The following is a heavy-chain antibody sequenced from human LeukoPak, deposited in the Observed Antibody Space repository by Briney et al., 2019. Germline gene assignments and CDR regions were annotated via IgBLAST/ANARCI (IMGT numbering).Heavy chain of an antibody. D-gene: IGHD6-19*01. CDR1: GLTFSSFE. Sequence: PGGSLRLSCAASGLTFSSFEMHWVRQAPGKGLEWISYASSSGSKQLYGGSVKGRFTISRDDAKNSLYLQMNSLRADDTAIYYCAREGSSGYSFDYWGQGTLVTVSS. V-gene: IGHV3-48*03. CDR3: AREGSSGYSFDY. J-gene: IGHJ4*02. CDR2: ASSSGSKQ.